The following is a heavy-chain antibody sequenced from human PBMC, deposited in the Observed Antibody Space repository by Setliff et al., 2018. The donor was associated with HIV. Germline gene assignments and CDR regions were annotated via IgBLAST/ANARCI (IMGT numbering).Heavy chain of an antibody. CDR2: IYYSGST. CDR3: ARETSNRYDFWSGYYYYYYYMDV. Sequence: PSETLSLTCTVSGGSISSGGYYWSWIRQHPGKGLEWIGYIYYSGSTYYNPSLKSRVTISVDTSKNQFSLKLSSVTAAGTAVYYCARETSNRYDFWSGYYYYYYYMDVWGKGTTVTVSS. D-gene: IGHD3-3*01. CDR1: GGSISSGGYY. J-gene: IGHJ6*03. V-gene: IGHV4-31*03.